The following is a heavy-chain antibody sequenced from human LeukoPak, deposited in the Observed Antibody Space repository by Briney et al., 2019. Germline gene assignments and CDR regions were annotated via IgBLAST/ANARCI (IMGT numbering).Heavy chain of an antibody. CDR2: INPNSGGT. Sequence: GASVKVSCKASGYTFTSYYMHWVRQAPGQGLEWMGWINPNSGGTNYAQKFQGWVTMTRDTSISTAYMELSRLRSDDTAVYYCARGNCYGDHGGCSYYYYYGMDVWGQGTTVTVSS. CDR1: GYTFTSYY. J-gene: IGHJ6*02. CDR3: ARGNCYGDHGGCSYYYYYGMDV. D-gene: IGHD4-17*01. V-gene: IGHV1-2*04.